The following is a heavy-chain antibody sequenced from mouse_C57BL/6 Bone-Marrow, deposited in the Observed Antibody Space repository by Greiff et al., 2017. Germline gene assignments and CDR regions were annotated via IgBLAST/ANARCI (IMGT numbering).Heavy chain of an antibody. CDR2: IYPGRGST. J-gene: IGHJ1*03. CDR1: GSTFTSYW. V-gene: IGHV1-55*01. D-gene: IGHD2-5*01. CDR3: ARPYYSNYWYFDV. Sequence: VRLQQPGAELVKPGASVKMSCKASGSTFTSYWITGVKRRPGQGLGWIGDIYPGRGSTNYNEKFKSKATLTVDTSSSTAYMQLSSLTSEDSAVYYCARPYYSNYWYFDVWGTGTTVTVSS.